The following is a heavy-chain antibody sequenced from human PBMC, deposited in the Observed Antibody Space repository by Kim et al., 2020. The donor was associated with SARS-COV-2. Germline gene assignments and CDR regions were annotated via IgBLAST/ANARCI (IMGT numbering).Heavy chain of an antibody. J-gene: IGHJ5*02. D-gene: IGHD5-12*01. CDR3: TTDPLWGYDYVWNWFDP. V-gene: IGHV3-15*01. CDR1: GFTFSNAW. Sequence: GGSLRLSCAASGFTFSNAWMSWVRQAPGKGLEWVGRIKSKTDGGTTDYAAPVKGRFTISRDDSKNTLYLQMNSLKTEDTAVYYCTTDPLWGYDYVWNWFDPWGQGTLVTVSS. CDR2: IKSKTDGGTT.